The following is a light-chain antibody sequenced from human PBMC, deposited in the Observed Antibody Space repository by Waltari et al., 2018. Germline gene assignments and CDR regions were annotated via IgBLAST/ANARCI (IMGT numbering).Light chain of an antibody. CDR1: QSISRY. CDR3: QNHERLPAT. Sequence: EVVLTQSPGTLSLSPGERATLACSASQSISRYLAWSQQKHGQAPRLLIYGASSRATGTPDRFSGSGSGTDFSLTISRLEPDDFAVYYCQNHERLPATFGQGTKVEIK. V-gene: IGKV3-20*01. J-gene: IGKJ1*01. CDR2: GAS.